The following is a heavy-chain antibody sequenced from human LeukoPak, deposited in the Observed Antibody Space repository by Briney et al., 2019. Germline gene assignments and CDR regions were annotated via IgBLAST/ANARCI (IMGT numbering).Heavy chain of an antibody. V-gene: IGHV3-23*01. CDR3: AKDRQHSSGWYYFDY. CDR1: GFTFSSYA. Sequence: GGSLRLSCAASGFTFSSYAMSWVRQAPGKGLEWVSAISGSGGSTYYADSVKGRFTISRDNSKNTLYLQMNSLRAEDTAVYYCAKDRQHSSGWYYFDYWGQGTLVTVSS. J-gene: IGHJ4*02. CDR2: ISGSGGST. D-gene: IGHD6-19*01.